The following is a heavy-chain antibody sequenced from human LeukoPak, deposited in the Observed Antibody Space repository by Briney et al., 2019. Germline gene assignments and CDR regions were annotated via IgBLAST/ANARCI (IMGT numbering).Heavy chain of an antibody. D-gene: IGHD6-19*01. Sequence: GGSLRLSCAASGFTFSSYGMHWVRQAPGKGLEWVAVISYDGSNKYYADSVKGRFTISRDNSKDTLYLQMNSLRAEDTAVYYCAKDQAVAGTETFDYWGQGTLVTVSS. CDR3: AKDQAVAGTETFDY. CDR2: ISYDGSNK. V-gene: IGHV3-30*18. J-gene: IGHJ4*02. CDR1: GFTFSSYG.